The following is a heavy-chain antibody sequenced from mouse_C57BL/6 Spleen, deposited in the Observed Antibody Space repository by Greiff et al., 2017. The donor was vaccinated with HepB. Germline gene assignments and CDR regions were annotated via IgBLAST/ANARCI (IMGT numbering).Heavy chain of an antibody. CDR3: AGYSNGDYYAMDY. V-gene: IGHV1-55*01. J-gene: IGHJ4*01. D-gene: IGHD2-5*01. CDR2: IYPGSGST. Sequence: VQLQQPGAELVKPGASVKMSCTASGYTFTSYWITWVKQRPGQGLEWIGDIYPGSGSTNYNEKFKSKATLTVDTSSSTAYMQLSILTSEDSAVYCCAGYSNGDYYAMDYWGQGTSVTVSS. CDR1: GYTFTSYW.